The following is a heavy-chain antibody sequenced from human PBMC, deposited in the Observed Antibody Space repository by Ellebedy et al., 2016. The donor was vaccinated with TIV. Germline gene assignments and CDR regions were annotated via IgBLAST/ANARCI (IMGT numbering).Heavy chain of an antibody. CDR2: ISGSGGST. Sequence: GGSLRLXXAASGFTFSSYAMSWVRQAPGKGLEWVSAISGSGGSTYYTDSVKGRFTISRDNSKNTLYLQMNSLRAEDTAVYYCARASQIPLGYCSSTSCFGMDVWGKGTTVTVSS. D-gene: IGHD2-2*01. V-gene: IGHV3-23*01. J-gene: IGHJ6*03. CDR3: ARASQIPLGYCSSTSCFGMDV. CDR1: GFTFSSYA.